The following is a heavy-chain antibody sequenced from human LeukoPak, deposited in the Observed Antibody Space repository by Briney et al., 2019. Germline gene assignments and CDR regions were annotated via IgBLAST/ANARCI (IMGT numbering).Heavy chain of an antibody. CDR3: ARAATGTTLSWFDP. CDR1: GFTFSTYA. J-gene: IGHJ5*02. D-gene: IGHD1-1*01. V-gene: IGHV3-74*01. Sequence: GGSLRLSCAASGFTFSTYAINWVRQAPGKGLVWVSRINSDGSSTNYADSVKGRFTISRDNAKNTLYLQMNSLRAEDTAVYYCARAATGTTLSWFDPWGQGTLVTVSS. CDR2: INSDGSST.